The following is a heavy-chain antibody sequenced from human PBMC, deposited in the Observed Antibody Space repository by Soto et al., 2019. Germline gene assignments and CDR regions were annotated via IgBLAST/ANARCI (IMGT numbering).Heavy chain of an antibody. V-gene: IGHV1-69*01. Sequence: QVQLVPSGAEVKKPGSSVKVSCKASGGTFSSYAISWVRQAPGQGLEWMGGIIPIFGTANYAQKFQGRVTITADESTSTADMKLSSLRSEDTAVYYCARVLVNYDFWSGYYRNLFDPWGQGTLVTGSS. CDR1: GGTFSSYA. CDR3: ARVLVNYDFWSGYYRNLFDP. CDR2: IIPIFGTA. D-gene: IGHD3-3*01. J-gene: IGHJ5*02.